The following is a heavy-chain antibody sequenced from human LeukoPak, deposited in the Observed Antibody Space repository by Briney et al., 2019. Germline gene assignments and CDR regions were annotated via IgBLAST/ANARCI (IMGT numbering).Heavy chain of an antibody. CDR1: GDSISSRSYY. CDR2: IYYSGST. J-gene: IGHJ6*03. Sequence: SETLSLTCTVSGDSISSRSYYWGWIRQPPGKGLEWIGSIYYSGSTYYNPSLKSRVTISVDTSKNQFSLKLSSVTAADTAVYYCARHKDYYYSYMDVWGKGTTVTISS. CDR3: ARHKDYYYSYMDV. V-gene: IGHV4-39*01.